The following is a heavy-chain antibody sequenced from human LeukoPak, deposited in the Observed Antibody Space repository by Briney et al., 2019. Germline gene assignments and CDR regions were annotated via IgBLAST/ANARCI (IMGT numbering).Heavy chain of an antibody. CDR1: GYSFTSHY. J-gene: IGHJ4*02. D-gene: IGHD2-15*01. CDR2: INPSGSST. V-gene: IGHV1-46*01. CDR3: ARNGDNCSGGSCYTDY. Sequence: GASVKVSCKASGYSFTSHYMHWVRRAPGQGLEWLGLINPSGSSTLYAQKFQGRVTMTRDMSTTTDYMELSSLRSEDTAVYYCARNGDNCSGGSCYTDYWGQGTLVTVSS.